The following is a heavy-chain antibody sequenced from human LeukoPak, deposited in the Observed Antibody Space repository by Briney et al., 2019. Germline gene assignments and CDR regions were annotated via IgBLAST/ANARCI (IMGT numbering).Heavy chain of an antibody. J-gene: IGHJ4*02. V-gene: IGHV3-48*03. CDR2: ISRTGNSI. Sequence: GGSLGLSCAASGFTLSSYKMNWVRLAPGKGLEWISYISRTGNSIYYADSVKGRFTISRDSAKNPLYLQMNSLRAEDTAVYYCARGPYSSNWYVDYWGQGTLVTVAS. D-gene: IGHD6-13*01. CDR1: GFTLSSYK. CDR3: ARGPYSSNWYVDY.